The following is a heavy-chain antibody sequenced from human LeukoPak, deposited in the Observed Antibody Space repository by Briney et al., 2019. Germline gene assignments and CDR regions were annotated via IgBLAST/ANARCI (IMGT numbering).Heavy chain of an antibody. CDR2: IYSSGIT. CDR1: GGSISGYC. J-gene: IGHJ6*02. D-gene: IGHD3-10*01. Sequence: SETLSLTCAVSGGSISGYCWSWIRQPPGKGLELIAYIYSSGITNYNPSLKSRVTISVDTSKTQFSLRLSSVTAADTAVYFCARVPYYYDSGGDYYYGMDVWGQGTTVTVSS. CDR3: ARVPYYYDSGGDYYYGMDV. V-gene: IGHV4-59*01.